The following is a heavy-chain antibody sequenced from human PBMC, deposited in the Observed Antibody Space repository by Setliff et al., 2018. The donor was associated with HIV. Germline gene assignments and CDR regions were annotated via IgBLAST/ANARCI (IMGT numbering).Heavy chain of an antibody. Sequence: PSETLSLTCTVSGGSISSGSYYWSWIRQPAGKGLEWIGRIYTNGNTNYNPSLKSRVTMSVDTSKNQFSLKLTSVTASDTAVYYCARAAAGNTGPFDLWGQGSPVTVSS. D-gene: IGHD4-17*01. CDR2: IYTNGNT. CDR3: ARAAAGNTGPFDL. V-gene: IGHV4-61*02. J-gene: IGHJ4*02. CDR1: GGSISSGSYY.